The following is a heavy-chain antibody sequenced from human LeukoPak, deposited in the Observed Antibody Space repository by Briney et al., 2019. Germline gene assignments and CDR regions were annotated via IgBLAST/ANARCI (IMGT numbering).Heavy chain of an antibody. CDR1: GFTFSSYA. V-gene: IGHV3-30-3*01. Sequence: PGGSLRLSCAASGFTFSSYAMHWVRQAPGKGLEWVAVISYDGSNKYYADSVKGRFTISRDNSKNTLYLQMNSLRAEDTAVYYCARDRIVVVPAAMEVAYWGQGTLVTVSS. CDR2: ISYDGSNK. D-gene: IGHD2-2*01. J-gene: IGHJ4*02. CDR3: ARDRIVVVPAAMEVAY.